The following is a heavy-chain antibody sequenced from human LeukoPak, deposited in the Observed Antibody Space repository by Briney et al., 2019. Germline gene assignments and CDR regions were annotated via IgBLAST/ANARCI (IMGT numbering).Heavy chain of an antibody. Sequence: GRSLRLSCAASGFTFSSYGMHWVRQAPGKGLEWVAVISYDGSNKYYADSVKGRFTISRDNSENTLYLQMNSLRAEDTAVYYCAKDGGIVVASHDAFDIWGQGTMVTVSS. V-gene: IGHV3-30*18. CDR1: GFTFSSYG. CDR3: AKDGGIVVASHDAFDI. D-gene: IGHD3-22*01. CDR2: ISYDGSNK. J-gene: IGHJ3*02.